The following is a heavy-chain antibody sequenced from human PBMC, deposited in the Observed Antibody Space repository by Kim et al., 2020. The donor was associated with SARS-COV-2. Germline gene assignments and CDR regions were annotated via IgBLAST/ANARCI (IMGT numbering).Heavy chain of an antibody. J-gene: IGHJ5*02. Sequence: VGSLRLSCAGSGFTFSSYGMSWVRQTPGKGLEWVSLITSGADKSFYADSVKGRFTISRDNSKSTLYLQMNSLRGDDTAIYFCARDFGNTYGYQNYFDPWGQGALVTVSS. V-gene: IGHV3-23*01. CDR1: GFTFSSYG. CDR3: ARDFGNTYGYQNYFDP. D-gene: IGHD5-18*01. CDR2: ITSGADKS.